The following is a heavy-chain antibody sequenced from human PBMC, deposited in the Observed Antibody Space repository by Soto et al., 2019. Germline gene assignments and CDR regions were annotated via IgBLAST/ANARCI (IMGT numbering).Heavy chain of an antibody. Sequence: SVKVSFKASGGTFSRYAISWLRQAPGQGLEWMGGIIPIFGTANYAQKFQGRVTITADESTSTAYMELSSLRSEDTAVYYCARDRHGQFDYWGQGTLVTVSS. V-gene: IGHV1-69*13. J-gene: IGHJ4*02. CDR1: GGTFSRYA. CDR3: ARDRHGQFDY. CDR2: IIPIFGTA.